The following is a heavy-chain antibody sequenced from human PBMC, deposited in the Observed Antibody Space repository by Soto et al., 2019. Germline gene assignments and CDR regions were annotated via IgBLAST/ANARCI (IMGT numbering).Heavy chain of an antibody. J-gene: IGHJ3*02. CDR2: ISYDGSNK. Sequence: QVQLVASGGGVVQPGRSLRLSCAASGFTFSSYAMHWVRQAPGKGLEWVAVISYDGSNKYYADSVKGRFTISRDNSKNTLYLQMNSLRAEDTAVYYCARSSGGNAFDIWGQGTMVTVSS. V-gene: IGHV3-30-3*01. CDR1: GFTFSSYA. CDR3: ARSSGGNAFDI. D-gene: IGHD3-22*01.